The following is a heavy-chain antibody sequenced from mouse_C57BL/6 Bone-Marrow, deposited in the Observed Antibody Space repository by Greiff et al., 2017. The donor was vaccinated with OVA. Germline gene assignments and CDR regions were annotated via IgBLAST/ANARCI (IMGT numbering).Heavy chain of an antibody. J-gene: IGHJ2*01. CDR2: IDPANGNT. V-gene: IGHV14-3*01. D-gene: IGHD1-1*01. CDR1: GFNIKNTY. Sequence: EVQLQQSVAELVRPGASVKLSCTASGFNIKNTYMHWVKQRPEQGLEWIGKIDPANGNTKYAPKFQGKATITADTSSNTAYLQLSSLTSEDNSMDYCARAVVREYFDYWGQGTTLTVSS. CDR3: ARAVVREYFDY.